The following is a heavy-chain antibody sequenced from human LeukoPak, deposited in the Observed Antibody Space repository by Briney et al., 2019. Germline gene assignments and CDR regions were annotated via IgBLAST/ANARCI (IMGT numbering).Heavy chain of an antibody. CDR2: INPSGGST. V-gene: IGHV1-46*01. CDR3: AHQLKDMTQRASGVSYSQH. Sequence: ASVKVSCKASGYTFTSYYMHWVRQAPGQGLEWMGIINPSGGSTSYAQKFQGRVTMTRDTSTSTVYMELSSLRSEDTAVYYCAHQLKDMTQRASGVSYSQHWGQGTLVTVSS. J-gene: IGHJ1*01. CDR1: GYTFTSYY. D-gene: IGHD1-26*01.